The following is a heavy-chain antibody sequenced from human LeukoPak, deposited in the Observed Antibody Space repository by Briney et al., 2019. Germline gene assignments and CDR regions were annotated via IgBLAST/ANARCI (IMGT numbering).Heavy chain of an antibody. J-gene: IGHJ4*02. Sequence: SETLSLTCTVSGGSISSYYWSWIRQPPGKGLEWIGYIYYSGSTNYNPSLKSRVTISVDTSKNQFSLKLSSVTAAGTAVYYCARGGYDSSGYYFSLLYDYWGQGTLVTVSS. CDR3: ARGGYDSSGYYFSLLYDY. CDR2: IYYSGST. CDR1: GGSISSYY. V-gene: IGHV4-59*01. D-gene: IGHD3-22*01.